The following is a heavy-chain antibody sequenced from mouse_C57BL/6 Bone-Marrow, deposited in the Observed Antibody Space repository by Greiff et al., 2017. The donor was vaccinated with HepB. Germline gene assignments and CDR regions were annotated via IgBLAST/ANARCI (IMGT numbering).Heavy chain of an antibody. D-gene: IGHD1-1*01. Sequence: DVKLVESGGGLVQPGGSLKLSCAASGFTFSDYGMAWVRQAPRKGPEWVAFISNLAYSIYYADTVTGRFTISRENAKNTLYLEMSSLRSEDTAMYYCARQILLTTVVADWYFDVWGTGTTVTVSS. CDR3: ARQILLTTVVADWYFDV. CDR1: GFTFSDYG. J-gene: IGHJ1*03. V-gene: IGHV5-15*01. CDR2: ISNLAYSI.